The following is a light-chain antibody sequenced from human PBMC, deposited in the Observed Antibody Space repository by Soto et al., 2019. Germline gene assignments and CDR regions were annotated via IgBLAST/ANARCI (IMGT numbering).Light chain of an antibody. CDR2: AAS. V-gene: IGKV1-39*01. J-gene: IGKJ2*01. CDR1: QRISSS. Sequence: DIQMTQSPSSLSASVGDRVTITCRASQRISSSLNWYQQKPGKAPNLLIYAASSLQSGVPSRFSGSGSGTDFTLTISSLQPEDFATYYCQQSYTTPYTFGQGTKLEIK. CDR3: QQSYTTPYT.